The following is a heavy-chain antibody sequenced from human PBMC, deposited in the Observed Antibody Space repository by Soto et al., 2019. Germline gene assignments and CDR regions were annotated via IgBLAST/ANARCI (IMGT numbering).Heavy chain of an antibody. J-gene: IGHJ5*02. V-gene: IGHV3-23*02. CDR1: GFTFSRYA. D-gene: IGHD3-9*01. CDR3: ARRNYDILTGYLEWTWFDP. Sequence: PGGSLRLSCAASGFTFSRYAMSWVRQAPGKGLEWVSAISGSGGSTNYNPSLKSRVTISVDTSKNQFSLKLSSVTAADTAVYYCARRNYDILTGYLEWTWFDPWGQGTLVTVSS. CDR2: ISGSGGST.